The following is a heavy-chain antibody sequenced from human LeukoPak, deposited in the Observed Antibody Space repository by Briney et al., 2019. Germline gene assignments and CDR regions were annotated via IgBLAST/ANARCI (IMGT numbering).Heavy chain of an antibody. D-gene: IGHD3-16*01. Sequence: SETLSLTCSVSGGSISGHYWTWIRQPPGKGLEWIGQIHYTGKPDYNPSLKSRITISVDTSKNQVSLQVSSVTAADSAIYYCARFGVDYGMDVWGHGTTVTVFS. CDR2: IHYTGKP. CDR3: ARFGVDYGMDV. J-gene: IGHJ6*02. CDR1: GGSISGHY. V-gene: IGHV4-59*11.